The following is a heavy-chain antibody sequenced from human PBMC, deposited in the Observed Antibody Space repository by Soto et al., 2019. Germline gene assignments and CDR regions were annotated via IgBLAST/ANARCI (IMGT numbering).Heavy chain of an antibody. V-gene: IGHV3-23*01. CDR2: ISASSTTA. Sequence: GGSLRLSCAASGFIFSTYAMSWVRQAPGKGLEWDSTISASSTTAYYADSVKGRFIISRDNSRNTLFLQMSSLRAEDTALYYCANTLDTPSWLDYWGEGTLVTVSS. D-gene: IGHD3-3*02. CDR3: ANTLDTPSWLDY. J-gene: IGHJ4*02. CDR1: GFIFSTYA.